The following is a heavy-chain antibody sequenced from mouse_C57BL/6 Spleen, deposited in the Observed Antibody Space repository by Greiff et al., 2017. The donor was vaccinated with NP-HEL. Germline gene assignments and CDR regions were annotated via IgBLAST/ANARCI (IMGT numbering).Heavy chain of an antibody. V-gene: IGHV1-82*01. CDR1: GYAFSSSW. J-gene: IGHJ4*01. CDR2: IYPGDGDT. Sequence: VQLQQSGPELVKPGASVKISCKASGYAFSSSWMNWVKQRPGKGLEWIGRIYPGDGDTNYNGKFKGKATLTADKSSSTAYMQLSSLTSEDSAVYFCARSNDYYYAMDYWGQGTSVTVSS. CDR3: ARSNDYYYAMDY. D-gene: IGHD2-12*01.